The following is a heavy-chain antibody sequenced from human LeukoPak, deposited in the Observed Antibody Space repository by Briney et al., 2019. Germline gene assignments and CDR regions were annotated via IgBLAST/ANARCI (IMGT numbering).Heavy chain of an antibody. CDR3: AKVLRHCSSTSCYPDYFDY. CDR2: ISGSGGST. J-gene: IGHJ4*02. CDR1: GFTFSSYA. Sequence: GGSLRLSCAASGFTFSSYAMSWVRQAPGKGLEWVSAISGSGGSTYYADSVKGRFTISRDNSKNTLYLQMISLRAEDTAVYYCAKVLRHCSSTSCYPDYFDYWGQGTLVTVSS. V-gene: IGHV3-23*01. D-gene: IGHD2-2*01.